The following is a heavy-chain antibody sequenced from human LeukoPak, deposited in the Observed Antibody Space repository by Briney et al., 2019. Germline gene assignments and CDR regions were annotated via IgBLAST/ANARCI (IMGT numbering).Heavy chain of an antibody. J-gene: IGHJ6*02. Sequence: GGSLRLSCAASGLSFRTYAMSWIRQAPGRGLEWVSDISGTGDSTFYADSVKGRFTISGDNSKYMVYLQMDSLRVDDTAVYYCAKWGDTNSWFYYGMDVWGQGSTVTVSS. CDR3: AKWGDTNSWFYYGMDV. V-gene: IGHV3-23*01. D-gene: IGHD6-13*01. CDR2: ISGTGDST. CDR1: GLSFRTYA.